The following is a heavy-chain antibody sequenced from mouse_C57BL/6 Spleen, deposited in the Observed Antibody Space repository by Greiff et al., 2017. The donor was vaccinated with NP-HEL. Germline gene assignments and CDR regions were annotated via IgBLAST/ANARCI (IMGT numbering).Heavy chain of an antibody. J-gene: IGHJ2*01. D-gene: IGHD1-1*01. CDR3: AREAFTTVVAPYFDY. CDR1: GFNIKDYY. Sequence: EVQLQESGAELVKPGASVKLSCTASGFNIKDYYMHWVKQRTEQGLEWIGRIDPEDGETKYAPKFQGKATITADTSSNTAYLQLSSLTSEDTAVYYCAREAFTTVVAPYFDYWGQGTTLTVSS. CDR2: IDPEDGET. V-gene: IGHV14-2*01.